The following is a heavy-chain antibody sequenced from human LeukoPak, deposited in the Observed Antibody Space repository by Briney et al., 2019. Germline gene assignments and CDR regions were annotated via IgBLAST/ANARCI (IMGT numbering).Heavy chain of an antibody. J-gene: IGHJ4*02. D-gene: IGHD2-15*01. V-gene: IGHV3-11*01. CDR1: GFTFSDYY. CDR2: ISSSGSTI. Sequence: GGSLRLSCAASGFTFSDYYMSWIRQAPGKGLEWVSYISSSGSTIYYADSVKGRFTISRDDAKNSLYLQMNSLRAEDTAVYYCAREEPTYCSGGSCYIVDYWGQGTLVTVSS. CDR3: AREEPTYCSGGSCYIVDY.